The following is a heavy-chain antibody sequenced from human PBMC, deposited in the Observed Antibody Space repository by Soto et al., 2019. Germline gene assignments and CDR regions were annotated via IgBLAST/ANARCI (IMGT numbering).Heavy chain of an antibody. D-gene: IGHD6-6*01. CDR3: ANIEYSSSSDWFDP. Sequence: ASVKVSCKASGGTFSSYAISWVRQAPGQGLEWMGGIIPIFGTANYAQKFQGRVTITADESTSTAYMELSSLRSEDTAVYYCANIEYSSSSDWFDPWGQGTLVTVSS. CDR2: IIPIFGTA. J-gene: IGHJ5*02. V-gene: IGHV1-69*13. CDR1: GGTFSSYA.